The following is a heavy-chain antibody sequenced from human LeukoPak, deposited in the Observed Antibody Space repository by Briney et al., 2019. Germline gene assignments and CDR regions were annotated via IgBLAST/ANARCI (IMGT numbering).Heavy chain of an antibody. D-gene: IGHD3-10*01. CDR3: VRGGFFDAFDI. CDR1: GFTFSSYG. Sequence: PGRSLRLSCAASGFTFSSYGMNWVRQAPGKGLEWVGRIRIKTDGATTDYAAPVKGRFTISRDDSRSTLYLQMNSLKTEDTAVYYCVRGGFFDAFDIWGLGTMVTVSS. CDR2: IRIKTDGATT. J-gene: IGHJ3*02. V-gene: IGHV3-15*01.